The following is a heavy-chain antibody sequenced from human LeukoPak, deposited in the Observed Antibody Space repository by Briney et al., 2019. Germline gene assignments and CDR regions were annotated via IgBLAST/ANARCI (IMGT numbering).Heavy chain of an antibody. CDR2: IYYSGST. D-gene: IGHD3-10*01. Sequence: PSETLSLTCTVSGGSMSSYYWSWIRQPPGKGLEWNGYIYYSGSTNHKPSLKSRVTISVDTSKNQFSLKLSSVTAADTAVYYCARGGYYGSGNDFRFDPWGQGTLVTVSS. J-gene: IGHJ5*02. CDR3: ARGGYYGSGNDFRFDP. CDR1: GGSMSSYY. V-gene: IGHV4-59*01.